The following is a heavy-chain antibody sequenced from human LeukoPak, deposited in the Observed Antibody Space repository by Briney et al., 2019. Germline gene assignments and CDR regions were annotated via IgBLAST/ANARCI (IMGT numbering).Heavy chain of an antibody. CDR3: ARDTYDSSGYHFYYMDV. V-gene: IGHV3-7*01. CDR2: IKQDGSKK. CDR1: GFTFSTYW. J-gene: IGHJ6*03. Sequence: GGSLRLSCAASGFTFSTYWMSWVRQAPGKGLEWVANIKQDGSKKHYGDSVRGRFTISRDNAKNSLYLQMNSLRAEDTAFYFCARDTYDSSGYHFYYMDVWGKGTTVTVSS. D-gene: IGHD3-22*01.